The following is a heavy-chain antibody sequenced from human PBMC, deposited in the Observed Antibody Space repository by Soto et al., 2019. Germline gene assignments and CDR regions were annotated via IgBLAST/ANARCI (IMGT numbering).Heavy chain of an antibody. CDR3: ARRDTAMVYPYFDY. Sequence: PSETLSLTCTVSGGSISSSSYYWGWIRQPPGKGLEWIGSIYYSGSTYYNPSLKSRVTISVDTSKNQFSLKLSSVTAADTAVYYCARRDTAMVYPYFDYWGQGTLVTVSS. CDR2: IYYSGST. D-gene: IGHD5-18*01. CDR1: GGSISSSSYY. V-gene: IGHV4-39*01. J-gene: IGHJ4*02.